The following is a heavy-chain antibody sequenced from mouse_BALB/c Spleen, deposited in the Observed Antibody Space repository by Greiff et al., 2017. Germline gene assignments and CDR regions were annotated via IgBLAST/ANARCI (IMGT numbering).Heavy chain of an antibody. J-gene: IGHJ4*01. CDR1: GYAFSSYW. D-gene: IGHD1-3*01. Sequence: VQLQQSGAELVRPGSSVKISCKASGYAFSSYWMNWVKQRPGQGLEWIGQIYPGDGDTNYNGKFKGKATLTADKSSSTAYMQLSSLTSEDSAVYYCAPLYEDYAMDYWGQGTSVTVSS. V-gene: IGHV1-80*01. CDR3: APLYEDYAMDY. CDR2: IYPGDGDT.